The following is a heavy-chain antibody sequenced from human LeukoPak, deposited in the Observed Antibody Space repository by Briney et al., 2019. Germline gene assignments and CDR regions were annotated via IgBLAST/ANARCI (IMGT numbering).Heavy chain of an antibody. D-gene: IGHD5-12*01. CDR1: GFTFSDYG. CDR2: IWHDGSNK. J-gene: IGHJ3*01. Sequence: GRSLRLSCVASGFTFSDYGMHWVRQAPGKGLEWVAVIWHDGSNKYYADSVKGRFTISRDISENTLYLQMNSLRVEDTALFYCARAGGSRYGYAFDVWGQGTLVTVSS. V-gene: IGHV3-33*01. CDR3: ARAGGSRYGYAFDV.